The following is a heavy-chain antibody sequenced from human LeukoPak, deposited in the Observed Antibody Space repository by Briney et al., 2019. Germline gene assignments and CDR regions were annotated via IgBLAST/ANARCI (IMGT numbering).Heavy chain of an antibody. CDR1: GFTFSSYS. CDR3: ASCSGGSCRLKWFDP. J-gene: IGHJ5*02. V-gene: IGHV3-21*01. D-gene: IGHD2-15*01. Sequence: PGGSLRLSCAASGFTFSSYSMTWVRQAPGKGLEWVSSISSSSSSIYYADSVKGRFTISRDNAKNSLYLQMSSLRAEDTAVYYCASCSGGSCRLKWFDPWGQGTLVTVSS. CDR2: ISSSSSSI.